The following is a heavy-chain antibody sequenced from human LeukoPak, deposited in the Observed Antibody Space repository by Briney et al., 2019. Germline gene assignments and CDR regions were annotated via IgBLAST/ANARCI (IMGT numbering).Heavy chain of an antibody. CDR1: GFTFSGSA. CDR2: IRSKANSYAT. V-gene: IGHV3-73*01. D-gene: IGHD6-13*01. CDR3: ARGRQQLVRGNWFDP. Sequence: GGSLKLSCAASGFTFSGSAMHWVRQASGKGLEWVGRIRSKANSYATAYAASVKGRFTISRDDSKNTTYLRMNSLKTEDTAVYYCARGRQQLVRGNWFDPWGQGTLVTVSS. J-gene: IGHJ5*02.